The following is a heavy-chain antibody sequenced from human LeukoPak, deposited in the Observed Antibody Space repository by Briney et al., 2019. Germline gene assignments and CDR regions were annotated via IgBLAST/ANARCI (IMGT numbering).Heavy chain of an antibody. CDR2: ISGSGGST. CDR3: AKYATVALYASFDY. CDR1: GFTFSSYA. D-gene: IGHD6-19*01. Sequence: PGGSLRLSCAASGFTFSSYAMSWVRRAPGKGLEWVSAISGSGGSTYYADSVKRRFTISRDNSKNTLYLQMNSLRAEDTAVYYCAKYATVALYASFDYWGQGTLVTVSS. V-gene: IGHV3-23*01. J-gene: IGHJ4*02.